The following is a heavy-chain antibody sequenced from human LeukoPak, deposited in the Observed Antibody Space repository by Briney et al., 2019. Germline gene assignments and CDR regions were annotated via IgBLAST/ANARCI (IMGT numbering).Heavy chain of an antibody. CDR2: IIPIFGTA. D-gene: IGHD2-2*01. CDR1: GGTFSSYA. Sequence: SVKVSCKASGGTFSSYAISWVRQAPGQGLEWMGGIIPIFGTANYAQKFLGRVTITTDESTSTAYMELSSLRSEDTAVYYCARHFADIVVVPAATADYMDVWGKGTTVTVSS. J-gene: IGHJ6*03. V-gene: IGHV1-69*05. CDR3: ARHFADIVVVPAATADYMDV.